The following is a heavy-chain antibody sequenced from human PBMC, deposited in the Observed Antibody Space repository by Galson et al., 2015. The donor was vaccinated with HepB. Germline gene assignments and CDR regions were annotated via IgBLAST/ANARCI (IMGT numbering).Heavy chain of an antibody. CDR2: INPNGGSS. J-gene: IGHJ4*02. D-gene: IGHD4-23*01. CDR3: ATSTVITGSFDH. CDR1: GYTFTSYY. Sequence: SVKVSCKASGYTFTSYYFHWVRQASGQGLEWMGIINPNGGSSNYAQKFQGRVTMTRDTSKSTVYMYLSSLGSEDTAVYYCATSTVITGSFDHWGQGTLVTVSS. V-gene: IGHV1-46*01.